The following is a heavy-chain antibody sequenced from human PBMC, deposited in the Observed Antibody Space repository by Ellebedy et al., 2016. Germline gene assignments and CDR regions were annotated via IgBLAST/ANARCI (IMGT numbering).Heavy chain of an antibody. CDR1: GIQFSNF. CDR3: RPGHYSGS. CDR2: ISAGGDNT. J-gene: IGHJ4*02. Sequence: GGSLRLXCAVSGIQFSNFMSWVRQAPGKGLEWVSTISAGGDNTYLADSVKGRFIISRDNSANTLYLQMNGLTADDTAVYYCRPGHYSGSWGQGSLVTVSS. V-gene: IGHV3-23*01.